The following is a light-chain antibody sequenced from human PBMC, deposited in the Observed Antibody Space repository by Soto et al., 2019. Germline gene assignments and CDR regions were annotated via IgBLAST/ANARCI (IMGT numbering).Light chain of an antibody. CDR1: QSVSTS. CDR3: QVRDVWPS. J-gene: IGKJ1*01. CDR2: DAS. V-gene: IGKV3-11*01. Sequence: IVLTQSPVTLALSPGESAVLSCRASQSVSTSLAWYQHKPGQAPRLFIYDASKRAPDIPARITGSGSGTDFTLTISSLEPEDIAVYYCQVRDVWPSFGQGTKVEIK.